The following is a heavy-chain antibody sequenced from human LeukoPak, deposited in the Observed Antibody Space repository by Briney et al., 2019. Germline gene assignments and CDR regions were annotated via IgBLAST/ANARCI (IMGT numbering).Heavy chain of an antibody. V-gene: IGHV6-1*01. Sequence: SQTLSLTCAISGDSVSSNSAAWNWIRQSPSRGLEWLGRTYYRSKWYNDYAVSVKSRITINPDTSKNQFSLQLNSVTPEDTAVYYCAASPVGTMVRGGAWFDPWGQGALVTVSS. CDR3: AASPVGTMVRGGAWFDP. CDR1: GDSVSSNSAA. CDR2: TYYRSKWYN. J-gene: IGHJ5*02. D-gene: IGHD3-10*01.